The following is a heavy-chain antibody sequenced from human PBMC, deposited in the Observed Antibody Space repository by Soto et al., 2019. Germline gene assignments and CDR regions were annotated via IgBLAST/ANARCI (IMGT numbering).Heavy chain of an antibody. CDR2: FNAEDDEI. J-gene: IGHJ4*02. Sequence: QVQLVQSGAEMKKPGTSVKVSCKVSGYILSELHMHWVRQAPGKGPEWMGGFNAEDDEINYAPKFQGRVTMTEDISANTAYMEMSSLRSEDTAVYYCTTVSYYYDSSYFDYWGQGTLITVSS. CDR3: TTVSYYYDSSYFDY. CDR1: GYILSELH. V-gene: IGHV1-24*01. D-gene: IGHD3-22*01.